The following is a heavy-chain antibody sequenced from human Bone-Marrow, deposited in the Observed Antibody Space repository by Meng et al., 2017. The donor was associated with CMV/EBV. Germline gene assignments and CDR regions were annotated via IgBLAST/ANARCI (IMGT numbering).Heavy chain of an antibody. V-gene: IGHV1-69*05. CDR1: GGTFSNYA. J-gene: IGHJ6*01. CDR2: IIPIFGTA. D-gene: IGHD6-19*01. CDR3: ARPAVAGNYYYYGMDV. Sequence: SVKVSCKASGGTFSNYAISWVRQAPGQGLQWMGGIIPIFGTANYAQKFQGRVTLTTDESTSTAYMELSSLRSEDTAVYYCARPAVAGNYYYYGMDVWGQGPTVTGSS.